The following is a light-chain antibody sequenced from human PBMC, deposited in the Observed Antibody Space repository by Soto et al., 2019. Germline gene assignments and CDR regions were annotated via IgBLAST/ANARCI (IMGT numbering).Light chain of an antibody. CDR2: DVN. CDR1: SSDIGAFTF. CDR3: SSYTSSSTHV. V-gene: IGLV2-14*03. J-gene: IGLJ1*01. Sequence: SALTQPASVSGSPGQSITISCTGTSSDIGAFTFVSWYQQHPGKVPKLMIFDVNRRPSGVSDRFSGSKSGNTASLTISGLQAEDEGDYYCSSYTSSSTHVFGSGTELTVL.